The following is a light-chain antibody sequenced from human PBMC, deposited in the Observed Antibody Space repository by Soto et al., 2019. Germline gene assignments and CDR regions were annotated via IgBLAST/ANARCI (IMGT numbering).Light chain of an antibody. CDR1: QGISSY. J-gene: IGKJ4*01. CDR2: AAS. CDR3: QQLNYF. V-gene: IGKV1-9*01. Sequence: DIQLTQSPSFLSASVGDRVTITCRASQGISSYLAWYQQKPGKAPKLLIYAASTLQSGVPSRFSGSGSGTEFTLTIRSLQPEDFATYYWQQLNYFFGGGTKVEIK.